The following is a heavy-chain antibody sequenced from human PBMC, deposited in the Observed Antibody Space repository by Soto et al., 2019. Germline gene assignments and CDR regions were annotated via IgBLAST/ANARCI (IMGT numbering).Heavy chain of an antibody. D-gene: IGHD2-15*01. CDR1: GLPISNAW. CDR3: TTGSVEGV. Sequence: EVQLVESGGGFIQPGGSLRLSCAASGLPISNAWMNWVRQAPGKGLEWVGRIKTKGEGGPTDYAAAVKGRFTVSRDVSKNTLHLQMNSLKTEDTAVYYCTTGSVEGVWGQGSTVTVSS. V-gene: IGHV3-15*07. CDR2: IKTKGEGGPT. J-gene: IGHJ6*02.